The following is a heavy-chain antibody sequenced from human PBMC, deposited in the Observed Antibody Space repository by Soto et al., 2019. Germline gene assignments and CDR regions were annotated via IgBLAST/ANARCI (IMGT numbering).Heavy chain of an antibody. V-gene: IGHV5-51*01. CDR3: ARRGYSYGYDDYYYYYGMDV. CDR2: IYPGDSDT. J-gene: IGHJ6*02. D-gene: IGHD5-18*01. CDR1: GYSFTSYW. Sequence: GESLKISCKGSGYSFTSYWIGWVRQMPGKGLEWMGIIYPGDSDTRYSPSFQGQVTISADKSISTAYLQWSSLKASDTAMYYFARRGYSYGYDDYYYYYGMDVWGQGTTVTVSS.